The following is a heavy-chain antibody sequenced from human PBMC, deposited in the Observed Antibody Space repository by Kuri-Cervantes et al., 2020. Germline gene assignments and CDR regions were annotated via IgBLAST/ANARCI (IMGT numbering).Heavy chain of an antibody. J-gene: IGHJ5*02. CDR1: GGSISSSSYY. D-gene: IGHD3-22*01. CDR3: ASWYYDSSGYRPDCFDP. V-gene: IGHV4-39*01. CDR2: IYYSGST. Sequence: SETLSLTCTVSGGSISSSSYYWGWLRQPPGKGLEWIGSIYYSGSTYYNPSLKSRVTISVDTSKNQFSLKLSSVTAADTAVYYCASWYYDSSGYRPDCFDPWGQGTLVTVSS.